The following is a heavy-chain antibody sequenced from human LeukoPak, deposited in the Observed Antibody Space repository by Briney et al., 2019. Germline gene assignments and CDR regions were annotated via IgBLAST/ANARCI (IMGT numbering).Heavy chain of an antibody. J-gene: IGHJ4*02. V-gene: IGHV3-30-3*01. D-gene: IGHD2/OR15-2a*01. CDR3: AREEESRLDY. CDR1: GFPFSGYA. Sequence: GGSLRLSCAASGFPFSGYAMHWVRQAPGKGLEWVALISYDGNIKYYADSVKGRFTISRDNSKRELYLHMNSLRGEDTAVFYCAREEESRLDYWGKGTPVTVSS. CDR2: ISYDGNIK.